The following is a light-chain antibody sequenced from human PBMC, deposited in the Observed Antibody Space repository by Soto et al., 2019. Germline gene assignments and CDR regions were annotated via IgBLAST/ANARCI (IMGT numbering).Light chain of an antibody. CDR2: EVT. CDR3: SSYAASNNFYFV. V-gene: IGLV2-8*01. CDR1: SSDVGGYNY. Sequence: QSALTQPPSASGSPGQSVTISCTGTSSDVGGYNYVSWYQQYPGRAPKLMIYEVTKRPSGVPDRFSGSKSGNTASLTVSGLQAEDEAVYYCSSYAASNNFYFVFGGGTRLTVL. J-gene: IGLJ3*02.